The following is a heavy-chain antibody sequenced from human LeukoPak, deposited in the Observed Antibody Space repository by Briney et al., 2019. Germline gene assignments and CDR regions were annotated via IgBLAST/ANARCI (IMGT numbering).Heavy chain of an antibody. CDR2: ISSSSNYI. CDR3: ARGSIAARLSDY. V-gene: IGHV3-21*01. D-gene: IGHD6-6*01. J-gene: IGHJ4*02. Sequence: SSISSSSNYIYYADSVKGRFTISRDNAKNSLYLQMNSLRAEDTAVYYCARGSIAARLSDYWGQGTLVTVSS.